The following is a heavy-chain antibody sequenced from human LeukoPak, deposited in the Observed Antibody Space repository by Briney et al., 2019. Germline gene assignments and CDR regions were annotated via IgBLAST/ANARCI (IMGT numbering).Heavy chain of an antibody. Sequence: GGPLRLSCAASGFTFSDYYMSWIRQAPGKGLEWVSYISSSGSTIYYADSVKGRFTISRDNAKNSLYLQMNSLRAEDTAVYYCAVGDNPGALDYWGQGTLVTVSS. V-gene: IGHV3-11*04. CDR2: ISSSGSTI. CDR3: AVGDNPGALDY. CDR1: GFTFSDYY. J-gene: IGHJ4*02. D-gene: IGHD1-14*01.